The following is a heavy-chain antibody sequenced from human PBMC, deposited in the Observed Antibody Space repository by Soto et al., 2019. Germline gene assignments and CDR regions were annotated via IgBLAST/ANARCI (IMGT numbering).Heavy chain of an antibody. CDR3: ASERHDFWSGYYPFLDY. V-gene: IGHV4-31*02. CDR1: GGCISSGGYD. Sequence: TLSLTWTVSGGCISSGGYDWSWIRQHPGKGLEWIGYIYYSGSTYYNPSLNSRVTISVDTSKNQLSLKLSSVTSADTAVYYCASERHDFWSGYYPFLDYWGQGTLVTVSS. CDR2: IYYSGST. D-gene: IGHD3-3*01. J-gene: IGHJ4*02.